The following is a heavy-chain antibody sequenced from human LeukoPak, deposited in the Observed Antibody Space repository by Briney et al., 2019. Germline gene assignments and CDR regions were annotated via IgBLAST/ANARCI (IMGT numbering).Heavy chain of an antibody. CDR1: GYSFTSYW. D-gene: IGHD3-22*01. Sequence: GESLNISCKGSGYSFTSYWIGWVRQMPGKGLEWMGIIDPVDSDTRYRPSFQGQVTISADKSTRTAYMQWSSLKSSATAMYYCARRDYYDSSGSTDYWGQGTLVTASS. CDR3: ARRDYYDSSGSTDY. CDR2: IDPVDSDT. J-gene: IGHJ4*02. V-gene: IGHV5-51*01.